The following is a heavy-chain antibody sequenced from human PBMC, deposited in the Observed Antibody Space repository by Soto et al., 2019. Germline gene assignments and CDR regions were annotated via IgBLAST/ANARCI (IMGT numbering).Heavy chain of an antibody. J-gene: IGHJ4*02. Sequence: ASVKVYCKASGYTFTSYYMHWVRQAPGQGLEWMGIINPSGGSTSYAQKFQGRVTMTRDTSTSTVYMELSSLRSEDTAVYYCARDYFGYYYDSSGPGYWGQGTLVTVSS. D-gene: IGHD3-22*01. V-gene: IGHV1-46*01. CDR1: GYTFTSYY. CDR3: ARDYFGYYYDSSGPGY. CDR2: INPSGGST.